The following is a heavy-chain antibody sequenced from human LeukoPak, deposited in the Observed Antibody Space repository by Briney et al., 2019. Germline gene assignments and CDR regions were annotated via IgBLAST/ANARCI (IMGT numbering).Heavy chain of an antibody. J-gene: IGHJ3*02. V-gene: IGHV3-21*01. Sequence: PGGSLRLSCAASEFTFSSYSMNWVRQAPGKGLEWVSSISSSSSYIYYADSVKGRFTISRDNAKNSLYLQMNSLRAEDTAVYYCARTGRASDAFDIWGQGTMVTVSS. CDR1: EFTFSSYS. CDR3: ARTGRASDAFDI. D-gene: IGHD1-14*01. CDR2: ISSSSSYI.